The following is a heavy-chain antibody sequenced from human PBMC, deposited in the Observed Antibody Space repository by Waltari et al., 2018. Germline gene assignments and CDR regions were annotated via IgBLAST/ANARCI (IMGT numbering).Heavy chain of an antibody. CDR1: GGSISSSSYY. J-gene: IGHJ4*02. CDR3: ARARRQQLVQDYFDY. CDR2: IYYSGST. D-gene: IGHD6-13*01. V-gene: IGHV4-39*07. Sequence: QLQLQESGPGLVKPSETLSLTCTVSGGSISSSSYYWGWIRQPPGKGLEWIGSIYYSGSTYYHPSLKSRVTISVDTSKNQFSLKLSSVTAADTAVYYCARARRQQLVQDYFDYWGQGTLVTVSS.